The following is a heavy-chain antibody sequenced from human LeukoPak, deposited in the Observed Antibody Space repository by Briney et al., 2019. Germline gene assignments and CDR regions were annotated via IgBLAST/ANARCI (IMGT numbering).Heavy chain of an antibody. Sequence: GASVKDSCKVSGYTLTELSMHWVRQAPGKGLEWMGGFDPEDGETIYAQKFQGRLTMTEDTSTDIAYMELSSMRSEDTAVYYCATAYTGIQFDYWGQGTLITVSS. D-gene: IGHD2-21*01. CDR1: GYTLTELS. CDR2: FDPEDGET. CDR3: ATAYTGIQFDY. V-gene: IGHV1-24*01. J-gene: IGHJ4*02.